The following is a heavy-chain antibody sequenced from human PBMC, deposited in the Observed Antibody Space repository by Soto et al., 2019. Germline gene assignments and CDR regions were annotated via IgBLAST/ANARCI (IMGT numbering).Heavy chain of an antibody. D-gene: IGHD3-3*01. Sequence: QVQLQESGPGLVKPSETLSLTCTVSGGSISSYYWSWIRQPAGKGLEWIGRIYASGRTNYNPSLSSRVTMSVDTPKHQFSLKLSSVTAADTAVYYCARDRYDFWSGYRRGLDYWGQGPLVTVSS. V-gene: IGHV4-4*07. J-gene: IGHJ4*02. CDR2: IYASGRT. CDR1: GGSISSYY. CDR3: ARDRYDFWSGYRRGLDY.